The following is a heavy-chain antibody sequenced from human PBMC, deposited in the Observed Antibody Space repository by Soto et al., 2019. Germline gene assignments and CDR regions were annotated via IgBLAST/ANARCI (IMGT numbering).Heavy chain of an antibody. CDR2: ISYDGSNK. V-gene: IGHV3-30*03. D-gene: IGHD2-2*01. J-gene: IGHJ3*02. CDR1: GFTFSSYG. Sequence: GSLRLSCAASGFTFSSYGMHWVRQAPGKGLEWVAVISYDGSNKYYADSVKGRFTISRDNSKNTLYLQMNSLRAEDTAVYYCATLSIVVVPAAKSPGDDDAFDIWGQGTMVTVSS. CDR3: ATLSIVVVPAAKSPGDDDAFDI.